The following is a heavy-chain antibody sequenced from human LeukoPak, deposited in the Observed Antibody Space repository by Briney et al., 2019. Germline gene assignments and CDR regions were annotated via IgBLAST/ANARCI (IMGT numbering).Heavy chain of an antibody. CDR2: ISSSSSYI. Sequence: GGSLRLSCAASGFTFSSYSMNWVRQAPGKGLEWVSSISSSSSYIYYADSVKGRFTISRDNAKNSLYLQMNSLRAEDTAVYYCARTRYDILTAFDYWGQGTLVTVSS. V-gene: IGHV3-21*01. CDR3: ARTRYDILTAFDY. D-gene: IGHD3-9*01. J-gene: IGHJ4*02. CDR1: GFTFSSYS.